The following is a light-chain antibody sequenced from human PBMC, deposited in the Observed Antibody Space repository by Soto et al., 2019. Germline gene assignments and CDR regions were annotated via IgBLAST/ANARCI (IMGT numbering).Light chain of an antibody. CDR3: SSYSGVTTLGV. Sequence: QSALTQPASVSGSPGQSITISCSGTSSDIGHYDYVSWYQQHPGKAPKLIIYEVTNRPSGVSSRFSGSKSGNTASLTISGLLTDDEADYYCSSYSGVTTLGVFGGGAKLTVL. CDR2: EVT. V-gene: IGLV2-14*01. J-gene: IGLJ3*02. CDR1: SSDIGHYDY.